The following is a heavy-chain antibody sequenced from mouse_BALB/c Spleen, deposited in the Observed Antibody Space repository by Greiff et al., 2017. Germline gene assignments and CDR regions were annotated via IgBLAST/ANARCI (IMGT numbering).Heavy chain of an antibody. Sequence: VQLQQPGAELVKPGASVKLSCKASGYTFTSYWMHWVKQRPGQGLEWIGEINPSNGRTNYNEKFKSKATLTVDKSSSTAYMQLSSLTSEDSAVYYCARERDAMDYWGQGTSVTVSS. CDR1: GYTFTSYW. V-gene: IGHV1S81*02. J-gene: IGHJ4*01. CDR3: ARERDAMDY. CDR2: INPSNGRT.